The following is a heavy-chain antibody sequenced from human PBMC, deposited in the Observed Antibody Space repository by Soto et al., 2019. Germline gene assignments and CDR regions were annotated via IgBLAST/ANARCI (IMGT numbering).Heavy chain of an antibody. V-gene: IGHV4-39*01. D-gene: IGHD6-19*01. CDR2: IYYSGST. Sequence: SETLSLTCTVSGDSISSIYYWGWIRQPPGKGLEWIGSIYYSGSTYYNPPLKSRVTISVDTSKNQFSLKLSSVTAADTAVYYCARARIGVAGFFDYWGQGTLVTVSS. CDR3: ARARIGVAGFFDY. CDR1: GDSISSIYY. J-gene: IGHJ4*02.